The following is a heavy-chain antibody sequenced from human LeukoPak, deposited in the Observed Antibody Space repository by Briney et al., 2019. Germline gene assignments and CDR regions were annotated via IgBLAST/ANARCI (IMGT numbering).Heavy chain of an antibody. D-gene: IGHD3-9*01. Sequence: ASVKVSCKASGYTFTGYYMHWVRQAPGQGLEWMGWINPNSGGTNYAQKFQGRVTMTRDTSISTAYMELSRLRSDDTAVYYCARVGLVGYFDWLYNYYYMDVWGKGTTVTVSS. CDR2: INPNSGGT. J-gene: IGHJ6*03. CDR1: GYTFTGYY. V-gene: IGHV1-2*02. CDR3: ARVGLVGYFDWLYNYYYMDV.